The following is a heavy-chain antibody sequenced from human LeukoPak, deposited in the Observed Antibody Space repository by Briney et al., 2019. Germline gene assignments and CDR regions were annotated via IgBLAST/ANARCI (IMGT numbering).Heavy chain of an antibody. CDR2: ISYDGSDK. V-gene: IGHV3-30*18. CDR1: GFTFSSYG. Sequence: GGSLRLSCAASGFTFSSYGMHWVRQAPGKGLEWVALISYDGSDKYYADSVKGRFTISRDNSKNTLYLQMNSLRAEDTAVYYCAKDRSRENYYGSGSSPPDYWGQGTLVTVSS. D-gene: IGHD3-10*01. CDR3: AKDRSRENYYGSGSSPPDY. J-gene: IGHJ4*02.